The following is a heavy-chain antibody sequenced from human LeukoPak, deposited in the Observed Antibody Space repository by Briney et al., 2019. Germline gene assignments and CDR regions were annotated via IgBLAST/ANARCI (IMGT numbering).Heavy chain of an antibody. CDR2: IYHSGST. V-gene: IGHV4-38-2*01. J-gene: IGHJ5*02. D-gene: IGHD3-10*01. CDR1: GYSISSGYY. CDR3: ARGSDSGSHFAWFDP. Sequence: SETLSLTCAVSGYSISSGYYWGWIRQPPGKGLEWIGSIYHSGSTYYNPSLKSRVTILVDTSRNQVSLKLTSVSAADTAVYYCARGSDSGSHFAWFDPWGQGTLVTVSS.